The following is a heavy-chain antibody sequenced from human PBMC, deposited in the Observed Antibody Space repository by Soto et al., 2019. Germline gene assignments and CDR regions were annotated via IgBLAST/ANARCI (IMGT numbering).Heavy chain of an antibody. J-gene: IGHJ5*02. CDR1: GGSISSYY. V-gene: IGHV4-59*08. CDR2: IYYSGST. D-gene: IGHD2-2*01. CDR3: ARHGEGLYCSSTSCYAGNWFDP. Sequence: SETPSLTCTVSGGSISSYYWAWVGQPPGKGLGWIGYIYYSGSTNYTPSLKSRVTISVDTSKNQFSLKLSSVTAADTAVYYCARHGEGLYCSSTSCYAGNWFDPWGQGTLVTVS.